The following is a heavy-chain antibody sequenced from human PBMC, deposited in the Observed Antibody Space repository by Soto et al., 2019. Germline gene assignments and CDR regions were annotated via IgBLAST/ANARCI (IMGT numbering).Heavy chain of an antibody. V-gene: IGHV5-51*03. CDR1: GHTFPSYW. CDR3: VRPPDNWNRFEH. J-gene: IGHJ4*02. Sequence: GASLTISCKGSGHTFPSYWIGWVRQMPGKGLEWMGIIYPRDSNTRYSPSFQGQVTISADKSISTAYLQWSSLKASDTAMYYCVRPPDNWNRFEHWGQGTLVTVSS. CDR2: IYPRDSNT. D-gene: IGHD1-20*01.